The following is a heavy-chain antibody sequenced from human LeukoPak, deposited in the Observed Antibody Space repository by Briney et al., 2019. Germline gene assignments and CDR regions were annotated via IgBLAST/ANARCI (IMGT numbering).Heavy chain of an antibody. CDR2: IYYSGST. CDR1: GGSISSYY. CDR3: ASGYYTSFDY. Sequence: SETLSPTCTVSGGSISSYYWSWIRQPPGKGLEWIGYIYYSGSTNYNPSLKSRVTISVDTSKNQFSLKLSSVTAADTAVYYCASGYYTSFDYWGQGTLVTVSS. D-gene: IGHD3-3*01. V-gene: IGHV4-59*01. J-gene: IGHJ4*02.